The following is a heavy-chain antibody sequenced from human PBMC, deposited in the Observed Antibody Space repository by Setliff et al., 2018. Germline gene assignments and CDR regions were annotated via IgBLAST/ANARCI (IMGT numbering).Heavy chain of an antibody. J-gene: IGHJ6*03. CDR1: GDSISDISYY. V-gene: IGHV4-39*01. CDR2: IYYRGTA. D-gene: IGHD6-13*01. CDR3: ARQPYSTTYYYYYYYMDV. Sequence: SETLSLTCTISGDSISDISYYWGFIRQSPGKGPEWIGSIYYRGTAYYNPSLESRATMFVDTSKNKFSLRLNSVTAADTAVYYCARQPYSTTYYYYYYYMDVWGKGTTVTVSS.